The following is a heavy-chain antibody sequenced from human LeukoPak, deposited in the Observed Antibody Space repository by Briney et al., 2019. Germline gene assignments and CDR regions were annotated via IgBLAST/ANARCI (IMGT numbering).Heavy chain of an antibody. J-gene: IGHJ3*02. Sequence: ASVKVSCKASGYTFTSYDINWVRQATGQGLEWMGWMNPNSGNTGYAQKFQGRVTITRNTSISTAYLELSSLRSEDTAVYYCAGEGAGDDAFDIWGQGTMVTVSS. D-gene: IGHD1-26*01. V-gene: IGHV1-8*03. CDR3: AGEGAGDDAFDI. CDR2: MNPNSGNT. CDR1: GYTFTSYD.